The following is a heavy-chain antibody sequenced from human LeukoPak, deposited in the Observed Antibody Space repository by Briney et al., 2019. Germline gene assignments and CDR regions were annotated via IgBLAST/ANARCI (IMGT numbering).Heavy chain of an antibody. D-gene: IGHD5-12*01. CDR3: ARGGYDNYMDV. CDR2: INTNTGNP. J-gene: IGHJ6*03. V-gene: IGHV7-4-1*02. CDR1: GYTFSRYA. Sequence: ASVKVSCKASGYTFSRYAMNWVRQAPGQGLEWMGWINTNTGNPTYAQGFTGRFVFSLDTSVSTAYLQISSLKAEDTAVYYCARGGYDNYMDVWGKGTTVTVSS.